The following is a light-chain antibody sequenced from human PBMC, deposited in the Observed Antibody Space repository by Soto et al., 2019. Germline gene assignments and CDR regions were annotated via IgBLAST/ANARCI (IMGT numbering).Light chain of an antibody. J-gene: IGKJ4*01. CDR2: GAS. CDR3: QQYKSWPPLT. Sequence: DIVMTQSPAILSVSLGESATLSCLASQSISDNLAWYQQRSGQAPRLLIYGASTRATGVPARFSGSGSGTEFTLTISSLQSDDFAIYYCQQYKSWPPLTFGGGTKGE. V-gene: IGKV3-15*01. CDR1: QSISDN.